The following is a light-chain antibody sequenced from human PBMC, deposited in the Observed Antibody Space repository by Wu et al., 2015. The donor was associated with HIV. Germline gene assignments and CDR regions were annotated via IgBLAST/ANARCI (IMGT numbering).Light chain of an antibody. V-gene: IGKV3-15*01. J-gene: IGKJ1*01. CDR2: GAS. CDR1: QSVRSN. CDR3: QQYNNWPPGRT. Sequence: EIVMTQSPATLSVSPGERATLSCRASQSVRSNLAWYQHKPGQAPRLLIYGASTRATGIPARFSGSGSGTEFTLTISSLQSEDFAVYYCQQYNNWPPGRTFGQGTKVEIK.